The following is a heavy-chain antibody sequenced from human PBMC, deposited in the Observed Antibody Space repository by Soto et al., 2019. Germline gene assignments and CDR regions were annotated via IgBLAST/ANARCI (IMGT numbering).Heavy chain of an antibody. CDR3: AREWRALDY. CDR1: GYTFTSYY. V-gene: IGHV1-46*01. D-gene: IGHD3-3*01. CDR2: INPSGGST. J-gene: IGHJ4*02. Sequence: GASVKVSCKASGYTFTSYYMHWVRQAPGQGLEWKGKINPSGGSTSYAQKYQGRVTMTRDTSTSTVYMELSSLRSEDTAVYYCAREWRALDYWGQGTLVTVSS.